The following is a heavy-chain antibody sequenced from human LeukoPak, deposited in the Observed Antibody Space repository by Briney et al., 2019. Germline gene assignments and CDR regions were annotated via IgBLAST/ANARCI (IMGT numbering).Heavy chain of an antibody. Sequence: PGGSLRLSCAASGFTFSSYSMNWVRQAPGKGLEWVSVIYSGGSTYYADSVKGRFTISRDNSKNTLYLQMNSLRAEDTAVYYCARVREGYGSDWGQGTLVTVSS. V-gene: IGHV3-53*01. CDR2: IYSGGST. J-gene: IGHJ4*02. D-gene: IGHD5-24*01. CDR3: ARVREGYGSD. CDR1: GFTFSSYS.